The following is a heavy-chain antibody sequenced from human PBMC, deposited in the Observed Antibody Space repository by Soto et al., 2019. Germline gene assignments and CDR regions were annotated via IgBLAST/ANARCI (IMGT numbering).Heavy chain of an antibody. J-gene: IGHJ4*02. V-gene: IGHV2-5*02. CDR2: IYWDVDK. Sequence: QITLKESGPTLVKPTQTLTLTCTFSGFSLSSTRVAVGWIRQPPGKALEWLALIYWDVDKRSSPVLKSRLTIPKDTSKNQVVLTMTNMYPLDTATYYCAHSVVAGLGYYFDYWGQGTLVTVSS. CDR3: AHSVVAGLGYYFDY. CDR1: GFSLSSTRVA. D-gene: IGHD6-19*01.